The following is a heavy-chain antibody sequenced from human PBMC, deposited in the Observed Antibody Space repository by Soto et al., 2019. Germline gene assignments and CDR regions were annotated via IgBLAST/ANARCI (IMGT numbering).Heavy chain of an antibody. CDR2: LSDSGGSI. V-gene: IGHV3-23*01. Sequence: GGSLRLSCTASGFTFSSHAMTWVRQAPGKGLEWVSGLSDSGGSIYYADSVKGRFTIFRDNSMNTLYLQMNSLRAEDTAVYYWARGLGSVWGKGTLVTVPS. CDR3: ARGLGSV. CDR1: GFTFSSHA. J-gene: IGHJ4*02. D-gene: IGHD6-25*01.